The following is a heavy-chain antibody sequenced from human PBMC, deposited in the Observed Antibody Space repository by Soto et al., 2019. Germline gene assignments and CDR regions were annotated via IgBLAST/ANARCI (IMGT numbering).Heavy chain of an antibody. J-gene: IGHJ5*02. V-gene: IGHV2-5*02. Sequence: ITLKESGPPLVNPTQALTLTCSFSGFSLTANGVGVGWVRQPPGLALEWIAMVYWDDDKHYSASLRSRLSITKATSQSPVVLTMTNMDPVDTGTYYCATLTGSPWGQGALVTVSS. CDR1: GFSLTANGVG. CDR2: VYWDDDK. D-gene: IGHD3-9*01. CDR3: ATLTGSP.